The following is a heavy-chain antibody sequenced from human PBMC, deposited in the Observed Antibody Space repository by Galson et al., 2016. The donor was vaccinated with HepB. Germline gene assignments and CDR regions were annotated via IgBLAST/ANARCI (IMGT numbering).Heavy chain of an antibody. CDR2: ISYTGST. D-gene: IGHD1-20*01. CDR3: PREGLTYPHWFDP. Sequence: TLSLTCSVSGGSIGSGNHYWNWIRQHPGKGLEYIGYISYTGSTYYNPSLKSRVTISVDTSKNQFSLKLSSLTAADTAVYYCPREGLTYPHWFDPWGQGTLVTVSS. V-gene: IGHV4-31*03. J-gene: IGHJ5*02. CDR1: GGSIGSGNHY.